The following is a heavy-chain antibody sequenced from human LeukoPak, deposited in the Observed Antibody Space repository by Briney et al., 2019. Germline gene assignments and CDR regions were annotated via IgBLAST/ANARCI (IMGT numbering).Heavy chain of an antibody. CDR2: INPNSGGT. CDR3: ARQGGYSGYVGGYMDV. CDR1: GYTFTGYY. Sequence: GASVKVSCKASGYTFTGYYMHWVRQAPGQGLEWMGWINPNSGGTNYAQKFQGRVTMTRDTSISTAYMELSRLRSDDTAVYYCARQGGYSGYVGGYMDVWGKGTTVTISS. J-gene: IGHJ6*03. V-gene: IGHV1-2*02. D-gene: IGHD5-12*01.